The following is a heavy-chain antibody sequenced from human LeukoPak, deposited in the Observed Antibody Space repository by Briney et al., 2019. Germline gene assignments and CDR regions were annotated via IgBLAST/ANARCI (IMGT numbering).Heavy chain of an antibody. CDR2: VFHSGTT. J-gene: IGHJ3*02. CDR3: ARRMATVTDAFDI. V-gene: IGHV4-59*08. CDR1: GDSLTSHF. D-gene: IGHD5-24*01. Sequence: SETLSLTCNVSGDSLTSHFWSWIRQTPGKGLEWIGYVFHSGTTNYSPSLKSRVTISLDTSKRQFYLRLASVTAADAAVYYCARRMATVTDAFDIWGRGTMVSVSS.